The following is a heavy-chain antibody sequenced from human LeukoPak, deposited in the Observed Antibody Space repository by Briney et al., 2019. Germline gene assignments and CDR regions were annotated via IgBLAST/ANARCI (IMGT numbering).Heavy chain of an antibody. D-gene: IGHD6-13*01. V-gene: IGHV3-48*04. J-gene: IGHJ4*02. Sequence: GGSLRLSCAASGFTFRSYSMNWARQAPGKGLEWVSYISSSSDTIYYADSVKGRITISRDNAKNSLYLQMNSLRAEDTAVYYCASSIVTGGTSPFDYWGQGTLVTVSS. CDR3: ASSIVTGGTSPFDY. CDR1: GFTFRSYS. CDR2: ISSSSDTI.